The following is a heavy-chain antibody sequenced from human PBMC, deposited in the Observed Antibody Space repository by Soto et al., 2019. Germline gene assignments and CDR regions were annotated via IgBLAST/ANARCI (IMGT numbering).Heavy chain of an antibody. J-gene: IGHJ4*01. CDR1: GFTFNSYA. CDR2: IGTDGNT. CDR3: VRKHPETRPFDH. V-gene: IGHV3-23*01. Sequence: GGSLRLSCAASGFTFNSYAMNWVRQAPGKGLAWVSAIGTDGNTYYANSVKGRFTISRDNSRTTLYLQMNSLRVEDTALYYCVRKHPETRPFDHGGQ.